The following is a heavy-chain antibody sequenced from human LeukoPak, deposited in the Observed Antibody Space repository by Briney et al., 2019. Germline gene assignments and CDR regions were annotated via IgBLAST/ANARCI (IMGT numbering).Heavy chain of an antibody. V-gene: IGHV1-2*06. CDR1: GYTFTGYY. CDR3: ARMRVVPAAQNWFDP. Sequence: GASVKVSCKASGYTFTGYYMHWVRQAPGQGLEWMGRINPNSGGTNYAQKFQGRVTMTRDTSISTAYMELSRLRSDDTAVYYCARMRVVPAAQNWFDPWGQGTLVTVSS. CDR2: INPNSGGT. D-gene: IGHD2-2*01. J-gene: IGHJ5*02.